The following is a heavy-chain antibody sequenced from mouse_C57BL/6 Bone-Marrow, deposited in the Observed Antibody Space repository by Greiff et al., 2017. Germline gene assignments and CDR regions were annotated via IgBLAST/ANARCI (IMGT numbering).Heavy chain of an antibody. J-gene: IGHJ2*01. CDR1: GFTFSSYG. D-gene: IGHD2-3*01. Sequence: EVKLQESGGDLVKPGGSLKLSCAASGFTFSSYGMSWVRQTPDKRLEWVATISSGGSYTYYPDSVKGRFTISRDNAKNTLYLQMSSLKSEDTAMYYCARLIYDGYYDYFDYWGQGTTLTVSS. CDR3: ARLIYDGYYDYFDY. CDR2: ISSGGSYT. V-gene: IGHV5-6*01.